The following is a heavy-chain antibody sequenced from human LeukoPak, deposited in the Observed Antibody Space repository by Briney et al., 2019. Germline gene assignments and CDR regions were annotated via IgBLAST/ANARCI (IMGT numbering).Heavy chain of an antibody. CDR3: VRDKGLTGDTCAFDI. D-gene: IGHD7-27*01. CDR1: GDTFDTYT. CDR2: FIPAFDTA. V-gene: IGHV1-69*05. Sequence: SVKVSCKASGDTFDTYTISWVRQVPGQGLEWMGGFIPAFDTAHYARKFQGRVTITIDEPTTTDFMEMSSLRFEDTAVYYCVRDKGLTGDTCAFDIWGQGTMVTVSS. J-gene: IGHJ3*02.